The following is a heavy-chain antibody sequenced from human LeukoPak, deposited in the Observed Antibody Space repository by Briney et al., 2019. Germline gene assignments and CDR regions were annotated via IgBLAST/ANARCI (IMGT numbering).Heavy chain of an antibody. V-gene: IGHV3-7*01. CDR3: ARESYCGGDCSDYYYYGMDV. D-gene: IGHD2-21*02. CDR1: GFTFSSYW. Sequence: GGSLRLSCAASGFTFSSYWMSWVRQAPGKGLEWVANIKQDGSEKYYVDSVKGRFTISRDNAKNSLYLQMNSLTAEDTAVYYCARESYCGGDCSDYYYYGMDVWGQGTTVTVSS. CDR2: IKQDGSEK. J-gene: IGHJ6*02.